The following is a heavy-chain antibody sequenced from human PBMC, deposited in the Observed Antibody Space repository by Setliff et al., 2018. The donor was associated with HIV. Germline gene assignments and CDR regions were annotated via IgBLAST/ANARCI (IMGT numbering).Heavy chain of an antibody. Sequence: LSLTCTVSGGSISSGGYYWSWVRQPAGRGLEWIGRIYTSGSTNYNPSLKSRVTMSVDTSKNQFSLNLTSVTAADTAVYYCARQGLVLVPASIDWRLPPSPIDYWGQGALVTVSS. V-gene: IGHV4-61*02. D-gene: IGHD2-2*01. CDR1: GGSISSGGYY. J-gene: IGHJ4*02. CDR3: ARQGLVLVPASIDWRLPPSPIDY. CDR2: IYTSGST.